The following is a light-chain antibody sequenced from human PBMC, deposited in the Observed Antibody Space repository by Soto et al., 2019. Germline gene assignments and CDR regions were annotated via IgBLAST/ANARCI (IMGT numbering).Light chain of an antibody. J-gene: IGKJ3*01. CDR3: QQYGSSPPFT. Sequence: EIVLTQSPGTLSLSPGERATLSCRASQSISSNYLGWYQQKPGQAPRLLIYGASSRATGIPDRFSGSGSGTDFTLTISSLEPEDFAVYYCQQYGSSPPFTFGPGTKVDIK. V-gene: IGKV3-20*01. CDR1: QSISSNY. CDR2: GAS.